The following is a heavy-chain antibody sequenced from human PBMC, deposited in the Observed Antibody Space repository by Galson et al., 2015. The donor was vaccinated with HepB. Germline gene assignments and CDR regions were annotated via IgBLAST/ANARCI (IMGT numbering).Heavy chain of an antibody. CDR2: FDPEDGEK. CDR1: GYTLTELS. CDR3: LTDTRGGNSGGFDF. Sequence: SVKVSCKVSGYTLTELSIHWVRQAPGRGLEWMGGFDPEDGEKIYTQKLQGRVTMTEDTSTDTAYMELSSLRSEDTAVYFCLTDTRGGNSGGFDFWGQGTLVTVSS. J-gene: IGHJ4*02. D-gene: IGHD4-23*01. V-gene: IGHV1-24*01.